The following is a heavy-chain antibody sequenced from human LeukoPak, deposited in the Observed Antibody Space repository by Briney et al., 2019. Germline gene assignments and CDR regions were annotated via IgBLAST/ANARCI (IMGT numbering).Heavy chain of an antibody. CDR2: ISYDGSNK. V-gene: IGHV3-30*18. CDR1: GFTFSSYG. CDR3: GNLVY. Sequence: GGSLRLSCAASGFTFSSYGMHWVRQAPGKGLEWVAVISYDGSNKYYADSVKGRFTISRDNSKNTLYLQMNSLRAKDTPVYYCGNLVYWAREPRDTVPS. D-gene: IGHD2-15*01. J-gene: IGHJ4*02.